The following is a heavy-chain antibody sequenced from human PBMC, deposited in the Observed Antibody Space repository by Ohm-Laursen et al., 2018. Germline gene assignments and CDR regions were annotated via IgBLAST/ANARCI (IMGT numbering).Heavy chain of an antibody. D-gene: IGHD3-10*01. CDR3: ARDYGSGSSSFDY. CDR2: ISHSGFT. V-gene: IGHV4-38-2*02. CDR1: GYSISSGYY. Sequence: PSDTLSLTCAVSGYSISSGYYWGWIRQPPGKGLEWIGSISHSGFTSYNPSLKSRVTISVDRSKNQFSLRWGSVTAADTAVYYCARDYGSGSSSFDYWGQGTLVSVSS. J-gene: IGHJ4*02.